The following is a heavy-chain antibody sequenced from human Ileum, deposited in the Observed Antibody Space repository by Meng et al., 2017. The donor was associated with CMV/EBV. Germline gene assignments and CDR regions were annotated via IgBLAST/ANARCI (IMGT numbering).Heavy chain of an antibody. V-gene: IGHV4-30-4*08. Sequence: SISNGDYYWSWIRQPPGKGLEWIGFIKYSERTYYNPSLTSRVTISLDTSENHFSLRLSSVTAADTAVYYCARTQDCSTTRCYTGFDPWGQGTLVTVSS. J-gene: IGHJ5*02. CDR1: SISNGDYY. D-gene: IGHD2-2*01. CDR2: IKYSERT. CDR3: ARTQDCSTTRCYTGFDP.